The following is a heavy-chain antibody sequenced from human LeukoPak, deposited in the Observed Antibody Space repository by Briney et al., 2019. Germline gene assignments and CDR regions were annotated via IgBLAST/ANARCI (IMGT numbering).Heavy chain of an antibody. CDR2: ISWNTGNI. V-gene: IGHV3-9*01. CDR1: GFTFDNYA. Sequence: GGSLRLSCAAAGFTFDNYAMPWVRQAPGKGLEWVSRISWNTGNIDYADSVKGRFTISRDNAKNSLYLQMNSLRAEDTALYYCAKGTTFDAFDMWGQGTMVTVSS. J-gene: IGHJ3*02. CDR3: AKGTTFDAFDM. D-gene: IGHD3-16*01.